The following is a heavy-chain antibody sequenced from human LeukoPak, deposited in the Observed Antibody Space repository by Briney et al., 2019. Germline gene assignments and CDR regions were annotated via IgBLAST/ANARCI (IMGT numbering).Heavy chain of an antibody. V-gene: IGHV3-23*01. CDR1: GFTFSNYG. D-gene: IGHD6-13*01. CDR2: ITSGGTA. CDR3: AKDGCCGRGGPIASAGTAFDC. Sequence: GGSLRLSCVASGFTFSNYGMNWVRQAPGEGLEWVSGITSGGTAYYADSVRGRFTISRDNSKNTLYVHMDSLSAEDTAIYYCAKDGCCGRGGPIASAGTAFDCWGQGTLVTVSS. J-gene: IGHJ4*02.